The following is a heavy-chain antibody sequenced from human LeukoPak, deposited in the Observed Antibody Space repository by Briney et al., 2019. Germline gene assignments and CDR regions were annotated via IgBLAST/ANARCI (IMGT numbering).Heavy chain of an antibody. CDR1: GHTFTSYA. CDR2: ISAGNGNT. V-gene: IGHV1-3*01. J-gene: IGHJ4*02. Sequence: ASVKVSCKASGHTFTSYAIHWVRQAPVQRLEWMGWISAGNGNTKYSQNFQGRVTFISNTSATTAFMELSSLRSEDAAVYYCARDSGSGNNDYWGQGTLVTVSS. CDR3: ARDSGSGNNDY. D-gene: IGHD1-26*01.